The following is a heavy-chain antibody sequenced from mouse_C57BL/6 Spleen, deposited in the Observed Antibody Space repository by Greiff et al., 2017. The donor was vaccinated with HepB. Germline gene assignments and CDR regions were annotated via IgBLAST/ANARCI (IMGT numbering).Heavy chain of an antibody. Sequence: EVQLMESGGGLVKPGGSLKLSCAASGFTFSSYAMSWVRQTPEKRLEWVATISDGGSYTYYPDNVKGRFTISRDNAKNNLYLQMSHLKSEDTAMYYCARTTGNYYAMDYWGQGTSVTVSS. CDR3: ARTTGNYYAMDY. D-gene: IGHD2-12*01. CDR2: ISDGGSYT. J-gene: IGHJ4*01. V-gene: IGHV5-4*01. CDR1: GFTFSSYA.